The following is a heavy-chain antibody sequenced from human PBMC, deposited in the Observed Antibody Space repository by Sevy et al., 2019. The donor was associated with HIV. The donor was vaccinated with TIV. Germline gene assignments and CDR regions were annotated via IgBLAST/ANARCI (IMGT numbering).Heavy chain of an antibody. Sequence: ASVKVSCKASGGTFSSYAISWVRQAPGQGLEWMGGIIPIFGTANYAQKFQGRVTITADESTSTAYMELSSLRSEDTAVYYCARGLLLPYCYYGMDVWGQGTTVTVSS. V-gene: IGHV1-69*13. J-gene: IGHJ6*02. CDR2: IIPIFGTA. D-gene: IGHD2-15*01. CDR3: ARGLLLPYCYYGMDV. CDR1: GGTFSSYA.